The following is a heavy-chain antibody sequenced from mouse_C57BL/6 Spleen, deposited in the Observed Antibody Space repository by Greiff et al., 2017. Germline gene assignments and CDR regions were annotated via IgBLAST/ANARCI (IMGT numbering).Heavy chain of an antibody. CDR1: GYTFTSYW. CDR2: IHPNSGST. V-gene: IGHV1-64*01. J-gene: IGHJ1*03. CDR3: AREDDGYSWYFDV. Sequence: QVQLQQPGAELVKPGASVKLSCKASGYTFTSYWMHWVKQRPGQGLEWIGMIHPNSGSTNYNEKFKSKATLTVDKSSSTAYMQLSSLTSEDSAVYYCAREDDGYSWYFDVWGTGTTVTVSS. D-gene: IGHD2-3*01.